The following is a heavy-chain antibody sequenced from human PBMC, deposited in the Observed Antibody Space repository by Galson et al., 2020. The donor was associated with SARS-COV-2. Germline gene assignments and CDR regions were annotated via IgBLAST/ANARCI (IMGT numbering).Heavy chain of an antibody. CDR3: AREFEAERRLFRQKKRGTADAAEI. CDR1: GYTFDKYG. J-gene: IGHJ3*02. V-gene: IGHV1-18*04. Sequence: ASVKVSCKASGYTFDKYGISWVRQAPGQGLEWMGWMAVQKDDTKFAQKFQGRLTMTRDTSSSTAYMLLTNLRSDDTAVYYCAREFEAERRLFRQKKRGTADAAEIWGQGTAVTVSS. CDR2: MAVQKDDT. D-gene: IGHD1-1*01.